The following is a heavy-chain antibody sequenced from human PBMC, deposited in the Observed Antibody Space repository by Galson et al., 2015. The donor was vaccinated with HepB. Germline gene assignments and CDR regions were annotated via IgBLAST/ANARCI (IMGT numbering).Heavy chain of an antibody. V-gene: IGHV1-58*02. Sequence: SVKVSCKASGFTFTSSAMQWVRQARGQRLEWIGWIVVGSGNTNYAQKFQERVTITRDMSTSTAYMELSSLRAEDTAVYYCAKVAAAGTVFGGLVFDYSGQGTLVTVSS. J-gene: IGHJ4*02. D-gene: IGHD6-13*01. CDR2: IVVGSGNT. CDR3: AKVAAAGTVFGGLVFDY. CDR1: GFTFTSSA.